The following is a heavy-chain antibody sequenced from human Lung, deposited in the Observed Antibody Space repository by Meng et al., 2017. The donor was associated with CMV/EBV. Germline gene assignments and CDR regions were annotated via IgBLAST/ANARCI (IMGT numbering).Heavy chain of an antibody. CDR1: GGSISSSNW. J-gene: IGHJ4*02. D-gene: IGHD6-19*01. CDR2: ISHSGST. V-gene: IGHV4-4*02. Sequence: GQVEGSGPGLVKPSGTLSLTVPVSGGSISSSNWWSWVPQPPGKGLEWIGEISHSGSTNYNPSLKSRVTISVDKSKNQFSLKLSSVTAADTAVYYCASFPPPGKQWLVTDYWGQGTLVTVSS. CDR3: ASFPPPGKQWLVTDY.